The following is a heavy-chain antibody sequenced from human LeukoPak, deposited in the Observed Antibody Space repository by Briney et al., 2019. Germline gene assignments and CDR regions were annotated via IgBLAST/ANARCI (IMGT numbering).Heavy chain of an antibody. V-gene: IGHV3-15*01. CDR2: IKSKNEGGTT. CDR3: PTSGTYYIAY. Sequence: GGSLRLSCAASGFTFSNAWMSWVRQAPGKGLEWVGHIKSKNEGGTTNHAAPVKGRFTITSDDSKNKLYLKMNSLKTEYTAVYLWPTSGTYYIAYWGQGTLVTVSS. CDR1: GFTFSNAW. J-gene: IGHJ4*02. D-gene: IGHD1-26*01.